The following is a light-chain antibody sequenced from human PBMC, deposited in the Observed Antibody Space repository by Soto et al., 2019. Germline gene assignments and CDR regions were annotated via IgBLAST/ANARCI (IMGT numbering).Light chain of an antibody. CDR1: SSEVGGYNS. CDR3: SSYTTSSTYV. J-gene: IGLJ1*01. Sequence: QSALTQPASVSGSPGQSITISRTGTSSEVGGYNSVSWYQHHSGKAPKLLIYNVNSRPSWVSDRFSGSKSGNTASLTISGLQAEDEADYYCSSYTTSSTYVFGTGTKVTVL. V-gene: IGLV2-14*03. CDR2: NVN.